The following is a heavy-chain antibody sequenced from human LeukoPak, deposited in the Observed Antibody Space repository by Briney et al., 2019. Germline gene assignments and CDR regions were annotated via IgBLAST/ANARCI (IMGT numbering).Heavy chain of an antibody. D-gene: IGHD3-10*01. CDR1: GFTFSSYA. Sequence: GGSLRLSCAASGFTFSSYAMHWVRQAPGKGLEWVAVISYDGSNKYYADSVKGRFTISRDNSKNTLYLQMNSLRAEDTAVYYCARDQERFGESRNWFDPWGQGTLVTVSS. CDR2: ISYDGSNK. J-gene: IGHJ5*02. V-gene: IGHV3-30*01. CDR3: ARDQERFGESRNWFDP.